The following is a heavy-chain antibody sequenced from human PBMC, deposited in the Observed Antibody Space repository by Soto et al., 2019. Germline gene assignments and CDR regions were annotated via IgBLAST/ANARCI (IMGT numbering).Heavy chain of an antibody. Sequence: QVQLVQSGAEVKKPGASVKVSCKASGYTFTSYGFTWVRQAPGQGVEWMGWISADNGNTNYAQKLQGRVTMTTDTSTSTAYMELRSLRSDDAAEYYCARGGHCTNGGCHSGPHAFDIWGQVTKVTVSS. CDR2: ISADNGNT. CDR3: ARGGHCTNGGCHSGPHAFDI. CDR1: GYTFTSYG. J-gene: IGHJ3*02. D-gene: IGHD2-8*01. V-gene: IGHV1-18*04.